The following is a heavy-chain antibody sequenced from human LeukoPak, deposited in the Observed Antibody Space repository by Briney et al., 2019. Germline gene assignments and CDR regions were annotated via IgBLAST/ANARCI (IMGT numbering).Heavy chain of an antibody. J-gene: IGHJ4*02. D-gene: IGHD3-10*01. CDR3: ARRYYYNLGSFPFDF. CDR2: IHPTGIT. V-gene: IGHV4-34*01. CDR1: GGPFSGYY. Sequence: SETLSLTCAVYGGPFSGYYWSWIRQPPGKGLEWIGEIHPTGITNYTPSLKSRVASSVDTSKNQFSLNLTSVTAADTAVYYCARRYYYNLGSFPFDFWGQGSLVTVSS.